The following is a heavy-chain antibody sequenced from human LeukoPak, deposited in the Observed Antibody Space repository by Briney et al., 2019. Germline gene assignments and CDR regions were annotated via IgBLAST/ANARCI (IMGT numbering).Heavy chain of an antibody. J-gene: IGHJ5*02. V-gene: IGHV1-8*01. CDR3: ARGSYCSGGSCYANWFDP. CDR2: MNPNSGNT. Sequence: GASVKVSCKASGYTFTSYDINWVRQATGQGLEWMGWMNPNSGNTGYAQKFQGRVTMTRNTCISTAYMELSSLRSEDTAVYYCARGSYCSGGSCYANWFDPWGQGTLVTVSS. D-gene: IGHD2-15*01. CDR1: GYTFTSYD.